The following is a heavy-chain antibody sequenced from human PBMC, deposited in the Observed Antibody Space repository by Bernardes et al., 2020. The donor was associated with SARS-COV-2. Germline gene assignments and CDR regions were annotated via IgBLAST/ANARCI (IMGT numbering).Heavy chain of an antibody. J-gene: IGHJ4*02. CDR3: ARDDFGDYDNSGYYSLDY. D-gene: IGHD3-22*01. V-gene: IGHV3-23*01. CDR2: ISGSGTGT. CDR1: GFTFRHYA. Sequence: GSLRLSCAASGFTFRHYAMSWVRQAPGKGLEWVSVISGSGTGTDYADSVKGRFTISRDNSKNTLYLQVNSLRAEDTAVYYCARDDFGDYDNSGYYSLDYWGQGTLVTVSS.